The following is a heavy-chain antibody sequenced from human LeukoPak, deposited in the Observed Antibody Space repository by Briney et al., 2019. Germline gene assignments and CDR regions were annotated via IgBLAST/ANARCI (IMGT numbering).Heavy chain of an antibody. CDR3: ARGSGRTMVRGVNTFGY. V-gene: IGHV3-74*01. D-gene: IGHD3-10*01. Sequence: GGSLRLSCAASGFTFSSYWMHWVRQAPGKGLVWVSRINSDGSSTSYAHSVKGRFTISRDNAKNTLYLQMNSLRAEDTAVYYCARGSGRTMVRGVNTFGYWGQGTLVAVSS. J-gene: IGHJ4*02. CDR1: GFTFSSYW. CDR2: INSDGSST.